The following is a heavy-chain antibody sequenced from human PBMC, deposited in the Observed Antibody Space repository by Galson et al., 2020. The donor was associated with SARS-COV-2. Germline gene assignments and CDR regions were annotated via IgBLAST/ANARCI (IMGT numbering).Heavy chain of an antibody. D-gene: IGHD3-22*01. J-gene: IGHJ4*02. CDR3: TTLEDMTVVDSGPNRFY. CDR1: GFTFNNAW. Sequence: TGGSLRLSCAASGFTFNNAWMSWVRQVPGQGLEWVGRIKSKIDGGTTNYAAPVKGRFTISRDDSKNTLFLQMNSLKTEDTAVYYCTTLEDMTVVDSGPNRFYWGQGTLVTVSS. V-gene: IGHV3-15*01. CDR2: IKSKIDGGTT.